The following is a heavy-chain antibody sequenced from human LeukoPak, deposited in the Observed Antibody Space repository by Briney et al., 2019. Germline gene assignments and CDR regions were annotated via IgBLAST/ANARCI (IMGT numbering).Heavy chain of an antibody. CDR2: MYYSGST. CDR3: AREMRSPRGGFDY. Sequence: PTETLSLTCTVSSGSISSTSYYWGWIRQPPGMGLEWIGSMYYSGSTYYNPSLKSRVTISVDTSKSQFSLKLSSVTAADTAVYYCAREMRSPRGGFDYWDQGTLVTVSS. J-gene: IGHJ4*02. D-gene: IGHD3-10*01. CDR1: SGSISSTSYY. V-gene: IGHV4-39*07.